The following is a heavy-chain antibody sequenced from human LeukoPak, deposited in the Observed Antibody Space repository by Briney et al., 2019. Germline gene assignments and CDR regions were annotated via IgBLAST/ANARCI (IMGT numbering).Heavy chain of an antibody. D-gene: IGHD4-23*01. CDR2: IKQDGSEK. CDR1: GFTFTTYS. Sequence: PGGSLRLSCAASGFTFTTYSMGWVRQAPGKGLEWVANIKQDGSEKYYVDSVKGRFTISRDNAKNSLYLQMNSLRAEDTAVYYCARGGYGGNNYYYYYGMDVWGQGTTVTVSS. J-gene: IGHJ6*02. CDR3: ARGGYGGNNYYYYYGMDV. V-gene: IGHV3-7*01.